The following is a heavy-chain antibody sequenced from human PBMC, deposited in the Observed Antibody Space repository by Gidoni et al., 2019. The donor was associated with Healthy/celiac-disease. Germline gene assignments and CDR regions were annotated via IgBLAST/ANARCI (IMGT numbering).Heavy chain of an antibody. CDR1: GYTFPGYY. CDR3: ARGGEHYDSSGYYSSFDY. CDR2: INPNSGGT. Sequence: QVQLVQSGAEVKKPGASVKVSCKASGYTFPGYYRHWGRQAPGQGLEWMGWINPNSGGTNYAQKLQGRVTMTRDTSISTAYMELSRLRSDDTAVYYCARGGEHYDSSGYYSSFDYWGQGTLVTVSS. D-gene: IGHD3-22*01. J-gene: IGHJ4*02. V-gene: IGHV1-2*02.